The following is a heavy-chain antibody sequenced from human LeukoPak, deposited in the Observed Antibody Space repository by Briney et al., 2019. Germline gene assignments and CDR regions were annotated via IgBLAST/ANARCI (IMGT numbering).Heavy chain of an antibody. CDR3: AKDRSTGFRSFDS. CDR2: ISGRGSDT. J-gene: IGHJ4*02. CDR1: GFTFSTFA. V-gene: IGHV3-23*01. D-gene: IGHD3-9*01. Sequence: GGSLRLSCVASGFTFSTFAMTWVRQSPEKGLEWVSTISGRGSDTYYPDSVKGRFTISRDNSKNTLYLQMTSLRAEGTALYYCAKDRSTGFRSFDSWGQGTLVTVSS.